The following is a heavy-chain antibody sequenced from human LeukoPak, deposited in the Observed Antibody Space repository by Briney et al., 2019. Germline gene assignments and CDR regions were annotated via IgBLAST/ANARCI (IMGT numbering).Heavy chain of an antibody. Sequence: GGSLRLSCTASGFTFSSYWMHWVRQAPGKGLVWVSRINSDGSSTNYADSVKGRFTISRDNAKNSLYLQMNSLRVEDTALYYCARRAPSHDFDDWGQGTLVTVSS. CDR2: INSDGSST. CDR1: GFTFSSYW. CDR3: ARRAPSHDFDD. J-gene: IGHJ4*02. V-gene: IGHV3-74*01.